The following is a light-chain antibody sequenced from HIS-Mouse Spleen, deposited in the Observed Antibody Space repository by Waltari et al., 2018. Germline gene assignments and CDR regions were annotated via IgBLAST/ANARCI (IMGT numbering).Light chain of an antibody. CDR1: ALPKKY. J-gene: IGLJ2*01. CDR3: YSTDSSGNHRV. CDR2: EDS. V-gene: IGLV3-10*01. Sequence: SYELTQPPSVSVSPGQTARITSPGDALPKKYAYWYQQKSGQAPVLVIYEDSKRASGIPERFSGSSSGTMATLTISGAQVEDEADYYCYSTDSSGNHRVFGGGTKLTVL.